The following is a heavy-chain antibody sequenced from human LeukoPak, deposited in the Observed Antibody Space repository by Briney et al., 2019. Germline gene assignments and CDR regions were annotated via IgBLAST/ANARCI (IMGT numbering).Heavy chain of an antibody. V-gene: IGHV4-39*07. CDR2: IYYSGST. CDR3: FGGGSYVSGMDV. D-gene: IGHD1-26*01. J-gene: IGHJ6*02. CDR1: GGSISSSSYY. Sequence: PSETLSLTCTVSGGSISSSSYYWGWIRQPPGKGLEWIGSIYYSGSTYYNPSLKSRVTISVDTSKNQFSLKLSSVTAADTAVYYCFGGGSYVSGMDVWGQGTTVTVSS.